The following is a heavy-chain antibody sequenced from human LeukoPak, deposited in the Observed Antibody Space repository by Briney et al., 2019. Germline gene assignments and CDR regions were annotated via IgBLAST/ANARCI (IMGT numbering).Heavy chain of an antibody. CDR3: ARDGYSYGYGFDY. J-gene: IGHJ4*02. V-gene: IGHV1-69*13. Sequence: SVTVSCKASGGTFSSYAISWVRQAPGQGLEWMGGIIPIFGTANYAQKFQGRVTITADESTSTAYMELSSLRSEDTAVYYCARDGYSYGYGFDYWGQGTLVTVSS. CDR2: IIPIFGTA. D-gene: IGHD5-18*01. CDR1: GGTFSSYA.